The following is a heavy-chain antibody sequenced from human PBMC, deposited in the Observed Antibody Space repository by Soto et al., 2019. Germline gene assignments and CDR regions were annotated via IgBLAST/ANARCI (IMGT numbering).Heavy chain of an antibody. Sequence: GGPLRLSCAGSGFTFSNYAMRWVRQAPGTGLEWVSCIGASGAGTYYEDSVKGRLTISRDNSKNTLYLQMNSLRAEDTAVYYCAKDRRALRFLEWLSPDYWGQGTMVTVSS. J-gene: IGHJ4*02. CDR3: AKDRRALRFLEWLSPDY. V-gene: IGHV3-23*01. CDR2: IGASGAGT. D-gene: IGHD3-3*01. CDR1: GFTFSNYA.